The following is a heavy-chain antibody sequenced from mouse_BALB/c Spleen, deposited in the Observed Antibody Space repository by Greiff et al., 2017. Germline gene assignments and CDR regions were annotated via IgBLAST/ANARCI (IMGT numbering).Heavy chain of an antibody. Sequence: EVKLMESGGGLVQPGGSRKLSCAASGFTFSSFGMHWVRQAPEKGLEWVAYISSGSSTIYYADTVKGRFTISRDNPKNTLFLQMTSLRSEDTAMYYCAREDAWVYWGEGTTLTVSS. CDR3: AREDAWVY. V-gene: IGHV5-17*02. D-gene: IGHD4-1*01. CDR2: ISSGSSTI. J-gene: IGHJ2*01. CDR1: GFTFSSFG.